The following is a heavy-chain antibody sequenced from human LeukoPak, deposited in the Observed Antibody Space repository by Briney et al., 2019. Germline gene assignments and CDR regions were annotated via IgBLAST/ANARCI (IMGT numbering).Heavy chain of an antibody. CDR3: ARVWGGDYVPDAFDI. Sequence: PGGSLRLSCAASGFTFSSYAMHWVRQAPGKGLEWVAVISYDGSNKYYADSVKGRFTISRDNSKNTLYLQMNSLRAEDTAVYYCARVWGGDYVPDAFDIWGQGTMVTVSS. J-gene: IGHJ3*02. V-gene: IGHV3-30*04. CDR1: GFTFSSYA. D-gene: IGHD4-17*01. CDR2: ISYDGSNK.